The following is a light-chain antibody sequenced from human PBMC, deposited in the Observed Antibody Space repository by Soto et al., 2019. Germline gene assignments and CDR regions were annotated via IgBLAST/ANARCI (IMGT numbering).Light chain of an antibody. V-gene: IGLV1-47*01. CDR1: SFNIGNNY. CDR2: RND. J-gene: IGLJ3*02. Sequence: QSVLTQPPSASGTPGQRVTISCSGSSFNIGNNYVYWYQQFPGTAPKLLIYRNDQRPSGVPDRFSGSRSGTAASLAISGLRSEDDADYYCAAWDDTLNGRVFGGGTKLTVL. CDR3: AAWDDTLNGRV.